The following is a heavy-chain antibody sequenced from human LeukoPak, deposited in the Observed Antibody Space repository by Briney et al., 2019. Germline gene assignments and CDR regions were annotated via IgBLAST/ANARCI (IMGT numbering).Heavy chain of an antibody. CDR3: AKRPKLYVYVGYYFDY. CDR2: IYSGGST. CDR1: EFSVGSNY. D-gene: IGHD3-16*01. J-gene: IGHJ4*02. Sequence: GGSLRLSCAASEFSVGSNYMTWVRQAPGKGLEWVSLIYSGGSTYYADSVKGRFTISRDNSKNTLYLQMNSLRAEDTAVYYCAKRPKLYVYVGYYFDYWGQGTLVTVSS. V-gene: IGHV3-66*01.